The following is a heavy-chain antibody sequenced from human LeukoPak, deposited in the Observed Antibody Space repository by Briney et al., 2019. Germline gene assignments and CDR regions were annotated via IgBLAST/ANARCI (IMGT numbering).Heavy chain of an antibody. CDR2: INHSGST. Sequence: SETLSLTCTVSGGSISSYYWSWIRQPPGKGLEWIGEINHSGSTNYNPSLKSRVTISVDTSKNQFSLKLSSVTAADTAVYYCARQPISGDCSSTSCYEPFDYWGQGTLVTVSS. J-gene: IGHJ4*02. CDR3: ARQPISGDCSSTSCYEPFDY. D-gene: IGHD2-2*01. V-gene: IGHV4-34*01. CDR1: GGSISSYY.